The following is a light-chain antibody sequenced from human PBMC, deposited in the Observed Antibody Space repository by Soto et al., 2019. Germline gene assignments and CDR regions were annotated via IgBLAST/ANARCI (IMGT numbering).Light chain of an antibody. CDR2: DAS. J-gene: IGKJ4*01. V-gene: IGKV3-11*01. Sequence: EIVLTQSPATLSLSPGERATLSCRASQSVSSYLAWYQQKPGQAPRLLIYDASNRATGIPARFSGSGSGTDFTLPISSREPEYFPVYHSQQRGIWPITFGVQTKVEIQ. CDR3: QQRGIWPIT. CDR1: QSVSSY.